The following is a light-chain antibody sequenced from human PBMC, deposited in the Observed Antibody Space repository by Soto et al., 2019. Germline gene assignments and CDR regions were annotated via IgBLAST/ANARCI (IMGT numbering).Light chain of an antibody. CDR1: SSDVGAYKY. CDR2: GVS. CDR3: SSFTGTTTLDV. Sequence: QSSLTQPASVSGSAGQSITISCTGTSSDVGAYKYVSWYQQHPGKAPKLIIYGVSNRPSGVSNRFSGSKSGNTAFLTISGLQPEDEADYYCSSFTGTTTLDVFGTGTKVTVL. J-gene: IGLJ1*01. V-gene: IGLV2-14*03.